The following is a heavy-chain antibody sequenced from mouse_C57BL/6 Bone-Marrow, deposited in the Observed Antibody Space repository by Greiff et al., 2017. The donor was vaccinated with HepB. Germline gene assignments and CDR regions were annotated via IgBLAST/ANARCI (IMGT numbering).Heavy chain of an antibody. V-gene: IGHV1-54*01. CDR2: INPGSGGT. CDR3: ARVVTAPFDY. CDR1: GYAFTNYL. Sequence: QVQLQQSGAELVRPGTSVKVSCKASGYAFTNYLIEWVKQRPGQGLEWIGVINPGSGGTNYNEKFKGKATLTADKSSSTAYMQLSSLTSEDSAVYFCARVVTAPFDYWGQGTTLTVSS. J-gene: IGHJ2*01. D-gene: IGHD2-2*01.